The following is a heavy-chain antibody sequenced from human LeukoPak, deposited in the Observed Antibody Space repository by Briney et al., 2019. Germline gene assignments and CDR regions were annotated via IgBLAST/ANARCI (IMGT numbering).Heavy chain of an antibody. Sequence: ASVKVSCKASGYTFTSYGISWVRQAPGQGLEWMGWISAYNGNTNYAQKLQGRVTMTTDTSTSTAYMELRSLRSDDTAVYYCARDVAEAVAHPHPFDYWGQGTLVTVSS. CDR3: ARDVAEAVAHPHPFDY. D-gene: IGHD6-19*01. CDR2: ISAYNGNT. J-gene: IGHJ4*02. CDR1: GYTFTSYG. V-gene: IGHV1-18*01.